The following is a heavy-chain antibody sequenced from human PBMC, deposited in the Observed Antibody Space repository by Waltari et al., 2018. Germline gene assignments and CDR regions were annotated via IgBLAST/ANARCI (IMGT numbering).Heavy chain of an antibody. J-gene: IGHJ3*02. CDR3: ARHRAETSKYCSTNECYGDYAYDI. V-gene: IGHV4-4*07. D-gene: IGHD2-2*01. CDR1: GDSIGIYY. Sequence: QVQLQESGPGLVKPSETLSLICTVSGDSIGIYYWNWIRQPAGKGLEWIGRRYTSGATNYNPSLKGRVIMSVDTSKSQFSLKLNSVTAADTAVYYCARHRAETSKYCSTNECYGDYAYDIWGQGTMVTVSS. CDR2: RYTSGAT.